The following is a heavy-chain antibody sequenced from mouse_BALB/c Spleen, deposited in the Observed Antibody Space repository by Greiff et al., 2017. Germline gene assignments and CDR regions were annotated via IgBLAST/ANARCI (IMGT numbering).Heavy chain of an antibody. D-gene: IGHD2-1*01. CDR1: GYTFTSYW. Sequence: QVQLQQSGAELAKPGASVKMSCKASGYTFTSYWMHWVKQRPGQGLEWIGYINPSTGYTEYNQKFKDKATLTADKSSSTAYMQLSSLTSEDTAVYYCNAYGNYWFAYWGQGTLVTVSA. V-gene: IGHV1-7*01. CDR2: INPSTGYT. CDR3: NAYGNYWFAY. J-gene: IGHJ3*01.